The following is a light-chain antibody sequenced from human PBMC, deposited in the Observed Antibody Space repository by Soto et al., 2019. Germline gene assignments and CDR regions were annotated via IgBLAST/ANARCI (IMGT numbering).Light chain of an antibody. CDR3: QQYYDWPTIT. V-gene: IGKV3-15*01. Sequence: EIVLTQSPATLSVPPGDRATLSCRASESVRSNLAWYQQKPGQAPSLLIYGASIRAADIPARSSGSGSGTAFTLTISTLQSEDFAVYDCQQYYDWPTITFGQGTRLE. J-gene: IGKJ5*01. CDR1: ESVRSN. CDR2: GAS.